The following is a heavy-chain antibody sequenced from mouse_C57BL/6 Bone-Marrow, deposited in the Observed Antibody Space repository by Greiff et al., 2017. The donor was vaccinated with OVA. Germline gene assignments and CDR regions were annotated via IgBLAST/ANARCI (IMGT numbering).Heavy chain of an antibody. CDR2: IWSGGST. J-gene: IGHJ1*03. CDR3: ARNFDYGSSDWYFDV. CDR1: GFSFTSYG. Sequence: VKLVESGPGLVQPSQSLSITCTVSGFSFTSYGVHWVRQSPGKGLEWLGVIWSGGSTDYNAAFISRLSISKDNSKSQVFFKMNSLQADDTAIYYCARNFDYGSSDWYFDVWGTGTTVTVSS. D-gene: IGHD1-1*01. V-gene: IGHV2-2*01.